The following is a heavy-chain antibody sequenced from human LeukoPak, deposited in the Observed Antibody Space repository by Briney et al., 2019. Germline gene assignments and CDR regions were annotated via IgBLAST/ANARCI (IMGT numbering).Heavy chain of an antibody. D-gene: IGHD2-2*01. CDR3: AKVGVPATMELGTRGVATTIELDY. Sequence: GASVKVSCKASGYTFTSYYMHWVRQAPGQGLEWMGIINPSGGSTSYAQKFQGRVTMTRDTSTSTVYMELSSLRFEDTAVYYCAKVGVPATMELGTRGVATTIELDYWGQGTLVTVSS. CDR1: GYTFTSYY. J-gene: IGHJ4*02. V-gene: IGHV1-46*01. CDR2: INPSGGST.